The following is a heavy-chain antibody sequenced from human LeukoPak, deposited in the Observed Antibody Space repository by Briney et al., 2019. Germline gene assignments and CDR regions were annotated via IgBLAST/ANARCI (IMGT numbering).Heavy chain of an antibody. CDR3: ARVGLGWAYFDY. V-gene: IGHV3-48*03. CDR1: GFTFSSYE. Sequence: GGSLRLSCAASGFTFSSYEMNWVRQAPGKGPEWISYISSRGSTIYYADSVKGRFTISRDNAKNSLYLQMNSLRAEDTAVYYCARVGLGWAYFDYWGQGTLVTVSS. J-gene: IGHJ4*02. CDR2: ISSRGSTI. D-gene: IGHD3-16*01.